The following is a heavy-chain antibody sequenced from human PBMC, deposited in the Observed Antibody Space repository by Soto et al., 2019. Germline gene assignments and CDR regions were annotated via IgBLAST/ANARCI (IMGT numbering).Heavy chain of an antibody. D-gene: IGHD1-7*01. J-gene: IGHJ5*02. CDR2: IYYGGST. Sequence: QVQLQESGPGLVKPSETLSLTCTVSGASISSNYWSWIRQPPGRGLEWIGYIYYGGSTNYNPSLKSRVTISVDTSKNQFSLRLSSVTAADTAVYYCARGARELVAWGQGTLVTVSS. CDR3: ARGARELVA. V-gene: IGHV4-59*01. CDR1: GASISSNY.